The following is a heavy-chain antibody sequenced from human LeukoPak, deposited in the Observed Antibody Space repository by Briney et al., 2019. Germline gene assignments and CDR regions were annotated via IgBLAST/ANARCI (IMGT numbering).Heavy chain of an antibody. V-gene: IGHV4-59*08. CDR2: IYYTGST. CDR3: VRRVRYFGQNDY. D-gene: IGHD3-9*01. Sequence: SETLCLTCTVSGASMSDYYWSWIRQPPGKGLEWIGYIYYTGSTNYNPSLKSRVTMSVDTSKNQISLKLSSVTAAGSAVYYCVRRVRYFGQNDYWGQGTLVTVSS. CDR1: GASMSDYY. J-gene: IGHJ4*02.